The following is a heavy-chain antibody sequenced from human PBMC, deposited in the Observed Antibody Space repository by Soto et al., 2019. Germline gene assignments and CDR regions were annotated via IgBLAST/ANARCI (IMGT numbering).Heavy chain of an antibody. CDR2: INPSGGST. J-gene: IGHJ4*02. Sequence: QVQLVQSGAEVKKPGASVKASCKASGYIFTNHYIHWVRQAPGQGLEWMGIINPSGGSTNYLQKSQGRITRTRYTSTSTVYMGLSSLRSEDTAVYFCARADYYDSSGFYYHCWGQGSLVTVSS. V-gene: IGHV1-46*01. CDR3: ARADYYDSSGFYYHC. CDR1: GYIFTNHY. D-gene: IGHD3-22*01.